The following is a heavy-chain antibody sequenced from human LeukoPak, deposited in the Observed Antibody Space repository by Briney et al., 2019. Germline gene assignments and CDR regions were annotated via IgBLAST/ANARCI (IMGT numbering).Heavy chain of an antibody. Sequence: ASVRDSCKVSVYTLTELSMQWVRQAPGEGVEWMGGFDPEDGETIYAQKFQGRVTMTEDTSTDTAYMELSSLRSEDTAVYYCATGSAGRPNFDYWGQGTLVTVSS. D-gene: IGHD6-19*01. CDR3: ATGSAGRPNFDY. V-gene: IGHV1-24*01. CDR2: FDPEDGET. J-gene: IGHJ4*02. CDR1: VYTLTELS.